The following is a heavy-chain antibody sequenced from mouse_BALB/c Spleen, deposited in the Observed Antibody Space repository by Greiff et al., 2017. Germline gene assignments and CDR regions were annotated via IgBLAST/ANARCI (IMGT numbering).Heavy chain of an antibody. CDR2: ISSGGSYT. Sequence: EVKVVESGGDLVKPGGSLKLSCAASGFTFSSYGMSWVRQTPDKRLEWVATISSGGSYTYYPDSVKGRFTISRDNAKNTLYLQMSSLKSEDTAMYYCARRQFAYWGQGTLVTVSA. CDR3: ARRQFAY. J-gene: IGHJ3*01. CDR1: GFTFSSYG. V-gene: IGHV5-6*02.